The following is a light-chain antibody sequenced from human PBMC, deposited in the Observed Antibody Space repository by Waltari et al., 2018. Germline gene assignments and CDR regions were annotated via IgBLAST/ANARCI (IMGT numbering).Light chain of an antibody. V-gene: IGLV2-14*01. J-gene: IGLJ1*01. CDR1: SSDVGGYNY. CDR2: EVS. Sequence: QSALTQPASVSGAPGQSITISCTGTSSDVGGYNYVYWYQPHPGTAPKLMIYEVSNRPSGVSNRFSCSKSGTTASLTISGLQAEAAADYYCSSYTSSSTRVFGTVTKVTVL. CDR3: SSYTSSSTRV.